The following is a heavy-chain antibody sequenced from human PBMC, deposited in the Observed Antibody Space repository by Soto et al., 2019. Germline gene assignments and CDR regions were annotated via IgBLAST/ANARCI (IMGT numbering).Heavy chain of an antibody. D-gene: IGHD1-1*01. V-gene: IGHV1-18*01. Sequence: QVQLVQSGAEVKKPGASVKVSCKASGYTFTSYGISWVRQAPGQGLEWMGWISAYNGNTNYAQKLQGRVTMTTDTSTSTAYMALRSLRSDDTAVYLCAIDERLPGARNTNIDYWGQGTLVTVSS. CDR1: GYTFTSYG. J-gene: IGHJ4*02. CDR3: AIDERLPGARNTNIDY. CDR2: ISAYNGNT.